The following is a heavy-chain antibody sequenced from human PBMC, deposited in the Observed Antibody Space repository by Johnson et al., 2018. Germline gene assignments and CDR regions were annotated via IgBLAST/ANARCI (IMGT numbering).Heavy chain of an antibody. CDR3: AREQDIVVDRACRHYYYGRDV. J-gene: IGHJ6*02. V-gene: IGHV1-69*01. Sequence: QVQLVESGAEVKKPGSSVKISCKASGGTFTSYAISWVRQAPGQRLEWMGGLIPMFGTAKYSQKFQGRITITADESTSKAYMEQSRRRSEDPAVYSRAREQDIVVDRACRHYYYGRDVWGQWTAVTVSS. D-gene: IGHD2-2*01. CDR1: GGTFTSYA. CDR2: LIPMFGTA.